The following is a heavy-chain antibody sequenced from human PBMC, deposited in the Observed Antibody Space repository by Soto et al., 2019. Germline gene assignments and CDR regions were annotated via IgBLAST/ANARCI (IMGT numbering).Heavy chain of an antibody. Sequence: QLQVVQSVGEVKRAGTSARISCKASGFTLDNQAMTWVRQAPGKGLEWMGWIGAIVYNGATNYSRKVQRPPPLARAPSPISLHMALSRLRSDDTAVSYCARGTKGAGGWYFDNWGRGTLVVVSS. CDR1: GFTLDNQA. D-gene: IGHD2-8*01. V-gene: IGHV1-18*01. CDR2: IGAIVYNGAT. CDR3: ARGTKGAGGWYFDN. J-gene: IGHJ2*01.